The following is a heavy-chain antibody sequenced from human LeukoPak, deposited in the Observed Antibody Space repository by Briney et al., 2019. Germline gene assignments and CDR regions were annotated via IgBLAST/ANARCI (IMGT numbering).Heavy chain of an antibody. Sequence: SETLSLTCTVSGGSISSSSYYWGWIRQPPGKGLEWIGSIYYSGSTYYNPSLKSRVTISVDTSKNQFSLKLSSVTAADTAVYYCARKSSGWYYYYGMDVWGQGTTVTVSS. V-gene: IGHV4-39*07. CDR2: IYYSGST. J-gene: IGHJ6*02. D-gene: IGHD6-19*01. CDR1: GGSISSSSYY. CDR3: ARKSSGWYYYYGMDV.